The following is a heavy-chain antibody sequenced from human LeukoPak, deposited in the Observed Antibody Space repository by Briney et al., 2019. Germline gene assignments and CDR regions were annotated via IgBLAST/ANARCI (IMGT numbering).Heavy chain of an antibody. CDR2: ISSSSSTI. J-gene: IGHJ6*03. CDR3: ASNTVADYYYYYMDV. Sequence: QPGGSLRLSCAASGFTFSSYSMNWVRQAPGKGLEWVSYISSSSSTIYYADSVKGRFTISRDNAKNSLYLQMNSLRAEDTAVCYCASNTVADYYYYYMDVWGKGTTVTVSS. D-gene: IGHD4-23*01. V-gene: IGHV3-48*01. CDR1: GFTFSSYS.